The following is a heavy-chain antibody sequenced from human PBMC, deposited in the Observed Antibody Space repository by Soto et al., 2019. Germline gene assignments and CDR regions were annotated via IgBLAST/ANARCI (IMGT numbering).Heavy chain of an antibody. D-gene: IGHD4-17*01. CDR3: AKDIHTATNY. Sequence: EVQLVESGGGLVQPGRSLRLSCAASGFTFDDYAMHWVRQAPGKGLKWVSGISWNSGSIGYADSVKGRFTISRDNAKNSLYLQMNSLRAEDTALYYCAKDIHTATNYWGQGTLVTVSS. J-gene: IGHJ4*02. CDR2: ISWNSGSI. V-gene: IGHV3-9*01. CDR1: GFTFDDYA.